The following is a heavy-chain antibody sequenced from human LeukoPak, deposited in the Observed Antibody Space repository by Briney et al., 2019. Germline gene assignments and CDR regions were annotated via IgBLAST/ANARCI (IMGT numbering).Heavy chain of an antibody. CDR2: IYASGGT. V-gene: IGHV4-4*07. Sequence: PSETLSLTCNVSGGSMNNYYWSWIRQSAGKGLEWIGRIYASGGTKYNPSLKSRVTISVDTSKNEFSLKLSSVTAADTAVYYCARAGGYSYVRNHGMDVWGQGTTVTVSS. D-gene: IGHD5-18*01. CDR3: ARAGGYSYVRNHGMDV. J-gene: IGHJ6*02. CDR1: GGSMNNYY.